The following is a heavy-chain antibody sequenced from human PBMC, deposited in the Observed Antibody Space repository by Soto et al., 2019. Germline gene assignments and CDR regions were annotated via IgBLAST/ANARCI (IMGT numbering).Heavy chain of an antibody. J-gene: IGHJ6*02. Sequence: PSETLSLTCTVSGGSISSYYSYWSRQPPGQGLVWIGYIYYSGSTYYNPSLKSRVTISADTSQNQSSLDLTSVTATDTAVYFCARHPGYCSGGSCNGQYTLDVWGQGTTVTVS. D-gene: IGHD2-15*01. CDR3: ARHPGYCSGGSCNGQYTLDV. CDR2: IYYSGST. CDR1: GGSISSYY. V-gene: IGHV4-59*08.